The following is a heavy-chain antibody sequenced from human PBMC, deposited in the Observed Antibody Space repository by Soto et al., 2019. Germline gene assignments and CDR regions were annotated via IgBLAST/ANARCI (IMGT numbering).Heavy chain of an antibody. CDR3: ARDKLRGGYSGYDLYYYYGMDV. Sequence: QVQLVQSGAEVKKPGSSVKVSCKASGGTFSSYAISWVRQAPGQGLEWMGGIIPIFGTANYAQKCQGRVTITEDESTGTANMKLGSQRSKDTAVYYCARDKLRGGYSGYDLYYYYGMDVWGQGTTVTVSS. CDR2: IIPIFGTA. J-gene: IGHJ6*02. CDR1: GGTFSSYA. V-gene: IGHV1-69*01. D-gene: IGHD5-12*01.